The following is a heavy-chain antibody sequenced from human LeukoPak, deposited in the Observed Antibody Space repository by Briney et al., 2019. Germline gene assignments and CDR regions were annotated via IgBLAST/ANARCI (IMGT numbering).Heavy chain of an antibody. Sequence: GGSLRLSCAASGFTFSNFGMHWVRQAPGKGLEWVAVISYDGSNKYYADSVKGRFTISRDNSKNTLYLQMNSLRPDDTAVYYCARDPSSGYYLYFDYWGQGTLLTVSS. D-gene: IGHD3-22*01. CDR3: ARDPSSGYYLYFDY. V-gene: IGHV3-30*03. CDR1: GFTFSNFG. J-gene: IGHJ4*02. CDR2: ISYDGSNK.